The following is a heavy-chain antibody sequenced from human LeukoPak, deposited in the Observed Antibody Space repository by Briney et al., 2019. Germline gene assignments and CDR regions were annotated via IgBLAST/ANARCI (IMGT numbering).Heavy chain of an antibody. CDR2: INPNSGGT. V-gene: IGHV1-2*02. Sequence: ASVQVSCKASGYTFTCYYMHWVRQPPGQGLEWMGWINPNSGGTNYAQKFQGRVTMTRDTSISTAYMELSRLRSDATAVYYCARDPGSSSSNYFDYWGQGPLVTVSS. CDR3: ARDPGSSSSNYFDY. CDR1: GYTFTCYY. D-gene: IGHD6-13*01. J-gene: IGHJ4*02.